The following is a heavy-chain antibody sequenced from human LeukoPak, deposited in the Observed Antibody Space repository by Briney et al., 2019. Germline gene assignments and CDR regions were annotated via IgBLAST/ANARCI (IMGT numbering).Heavy chain of an antibody. CDR1: GDSLSGSY. CDR3: AKVGLNWGSDWYFDL. J-gene: IGHJ2*01. CDR2: IYASGST. Sequence: PSETLSLTCTVPGDSLSGSYWSWIRQPAGKGLEWIGRIYASGSTAYNASLKSRVTMSVDTSKNQFSLRLTSVTAADTAVYYCAKVGLNWGSDWYFDLWGRGTLVTVSS. V-gene: IGHV4-4*07. D-gene: IGHD7-27*01.